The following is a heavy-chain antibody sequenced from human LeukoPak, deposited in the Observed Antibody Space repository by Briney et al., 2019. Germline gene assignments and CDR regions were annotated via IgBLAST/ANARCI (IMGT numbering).Heavy chain of an antibody. CDR1: GFTFSSYS. J-gene: IGHJ4*02. V-gene: IGHV3-21*01. D-gene: IGHD2-15*01. Sequence: GGSLRLSCAASGFTFSSYSMNWVRQAPRKGLEWVSSISSSSSYIYYADSVKGRFTISRDNAKNSLYLQMNSLRAEDTAVYYCATHSKRGGDYWGQGTLVTVSS. CDR2: ISSSSSYI. CDR3: ATHSKRGGDY.